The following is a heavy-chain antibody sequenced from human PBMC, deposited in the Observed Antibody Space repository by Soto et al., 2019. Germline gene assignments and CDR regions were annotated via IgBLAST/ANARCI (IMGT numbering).Heavy chain of an antibody. V-gene: IGHV4-34*01. Sequence: PPETLSLTCGVYGGSFSCYYWSWIRQPPGKGLEWIGEINHSGSTNYNPSLKSRVTISVDTSKNQFSLKLSSVTAADTAVYYCAREYSSSWYVYYYYGMDVWGQGTTVTVSS. CDR1: GGSFSCYY. CDR2: INHSGST. D-gene: IGHD6-13*01. J-gene: IGHJ6*02. CDR3: AREYSSSWYVYYYYGMDV.